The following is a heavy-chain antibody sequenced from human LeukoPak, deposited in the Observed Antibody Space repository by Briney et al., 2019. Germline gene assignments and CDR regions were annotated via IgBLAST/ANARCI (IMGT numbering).Heavy chain of an antibody. D-gene: IGHD6-6*01. Sequence: GGSLRLSCVASEFSLSSYWMTWVRQAPGKGLEWVSEISGSGSSTYYADSVKGRFTISRDNSKNTLYLQMNSLRAEDTALYYCAKHNSSSPSFDYWGQGTLVTVSS. V-gene: IGHV3-23*01. CDR3: AKHNSSSPSFDY. CDR2: ISGSGSST. CDR1: EFSLSSYW. J-gene: IGHJ4*02.